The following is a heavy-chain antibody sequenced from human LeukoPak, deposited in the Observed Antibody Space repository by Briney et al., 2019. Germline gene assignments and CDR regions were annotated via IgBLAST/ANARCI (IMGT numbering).Heavy chain of an antibody. CDR3: ARHCSGGSCYSWFDP. CDR1: GYSFTSYW. CDR2: IGPSDSYT. Sequence: RGESLKISCKGSGYSFTSYWISWVRQMPGKGLEWMGRIGPSDSYTNYSPSFQGHVTISADKSISTAYLQWSSLKASDTAMYYCARHCSGGSCYSWFDPWGQGTLVTVSS. V-gene: IGHV5-10-1*01. J-gene: IGHJ5*02. D-gene: IGHD2-15*01.